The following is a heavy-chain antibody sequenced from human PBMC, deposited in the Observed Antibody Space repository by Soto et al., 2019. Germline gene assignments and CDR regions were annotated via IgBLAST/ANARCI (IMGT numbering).Heavy chain of an antibody. J-gene: IGHJ6*04. CDR3: VMVYNYVTPTPQDV. CDR2: ISPYTGNT. CDR1: GYIFVNYG. D-gene: IGHD3-16*01. Sequence: QVQLVQSGDEVKKPGASVKVSCKASGYIFVNYGIAWVRQAPGQGLEWMGWISPYTGNTHSASKVQGRLTMTTDTSTSTAYMELGSLTSDYTAVYYCVMVYNYVTPTPQDVWGKGTTVTVSS. V-gene: IGHV1-18*01.